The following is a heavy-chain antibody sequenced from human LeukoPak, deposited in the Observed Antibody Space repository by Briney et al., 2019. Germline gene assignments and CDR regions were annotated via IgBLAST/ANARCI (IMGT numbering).Heavy chain of an antibody. CDR2: INHSGST. CDR1: GGSLSGFY. V-gene: IGHV4-34*01. CDR3: ARGYWRGPQAGFMVRGSVASYGMDV. D-gene: IGHD3-10*01. Sequence: PSETLSLTCAVSGGSLSGFYWSWIRQPPGKGLEWIGEINHSGSTNYNPSLKSRVTISVDTSKNQFSLKLSSVTAADTAVYYCARGYWRGPQAGFMVRGSVASYGMDVWGQGTTVTVSS. J-gene: IGHJ6*02.